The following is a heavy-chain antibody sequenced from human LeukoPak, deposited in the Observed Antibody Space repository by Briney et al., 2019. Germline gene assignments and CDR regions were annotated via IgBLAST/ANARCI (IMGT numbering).Heavy chain of an antibody. D-gene: IGHD3-22*01. J-gene: IGHJ4*02. CDR3: ARAQYYYDSSGYYFDY. Sequence: TASETLSLTCTVSGYSISSGYYWGWIRQPPGKGLEWIGSIYHSGSTYYNPSLKSRVTISVDTSKNQFSLKLSSVTAADTAVYYCARAQYYYDSSGYYFDYWGQGTLVTVSS. CDR2: IYHSGST. CDR1: GYSISSGYY. V-gene: IGHV4-38-2*02.